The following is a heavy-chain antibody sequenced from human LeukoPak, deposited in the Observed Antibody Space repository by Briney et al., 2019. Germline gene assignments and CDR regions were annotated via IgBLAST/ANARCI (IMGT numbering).Heavy chain of an antibody. D-gene: IGHD6-6*01. CDR2: INWNGGST. J-gene: IGHJ4*02. Sequence: GGSLRLSCAASGFTFDDYGMSWVRQAPGKGLEWVSGINWNGGSTGYADSVKGRVTISRDNAKNSLYLQMNSLRAEDTAVYYCARTDSNIAARRIGFDSWGQGTLVTVSS. V-gene: IGHV3-20*04. CDR1: GFTFDDYG. CDR3: ARTDSNIAARRIGFDS.